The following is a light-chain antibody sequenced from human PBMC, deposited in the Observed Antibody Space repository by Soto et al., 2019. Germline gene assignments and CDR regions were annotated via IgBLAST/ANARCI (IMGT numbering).Light chain of an antibody. CDR1: QSISNY. CDR3: QQSYSAPIT. V-gene: IGKV1-39*01. Sequence: IQMTQSPSSPSSSVVDRVIITCRSSQSISNYLNWYQQKPGKAPKLLIFAASSLQSGVPSRFSGSGSGTNFTLTISSLQPEDFAAYYCQQSYSAPITFGQGTRLEI. J-gene: IGKJ5*01. CDR2: AAS.